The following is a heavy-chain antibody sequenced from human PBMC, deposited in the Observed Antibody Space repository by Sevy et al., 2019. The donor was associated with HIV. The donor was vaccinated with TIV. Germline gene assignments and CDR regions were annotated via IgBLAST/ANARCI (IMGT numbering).Heavy chain of an antibody. CDR2: ISYDGSHK. D-gene: IGHD3-16*01. V-gene: IGHV3-30*19. J-gene: IGHJ4*02. CDR3: ARGGMSTIRPYFFDY. CDR1: GFIFRNHG. Sequence: GGSLRLSCAASGFIFRNHGMHWVRQAPGKGLEWVAFISYDGSHKYYADSVRGRFTISRDKSKNTLYLQMNSLRAEDTAVYYCARGGMSTIRPYFFDYWGQGTLVTVSS.